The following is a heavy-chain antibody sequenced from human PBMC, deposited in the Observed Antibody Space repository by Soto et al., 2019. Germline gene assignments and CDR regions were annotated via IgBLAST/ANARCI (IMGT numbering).Heavy chain of an antibody. CDR1: GGSFSSYY. CDR2: IYYSGST. J-gene: IGHJ4*02. V-gene: IGHV4-59*01. D-gene: IGHD1-20*01. Sequence: SETLSLTCSVSGGSFSSYYWSWIRQPPGKGLEWIGYIYYSGSTNSNPSLKSRVTISVDTSKKQFSLKLNSVIAADTAVYYCASGARYNWNDSSHYFDYFGQGTLVTVSS. CDR3: ASGARYNWNDSSHYFDY.